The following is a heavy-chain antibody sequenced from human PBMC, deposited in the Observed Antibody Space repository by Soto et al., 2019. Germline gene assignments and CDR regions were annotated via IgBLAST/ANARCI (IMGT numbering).Heavy chain of an antibody. CDR2: IHHSGSI. Sequence: QVQLQQSGSGLVKPSQTLSLTCTVSGDSISSDYYHWTWIRQSPGKGLEWIGYIHHSGSILYNPSLKSRVTISVDTSKNQFSLHLTSVTAADTAVYFCAREDDGGDSLDVWGQGTTVTVSS. V-gene: IGHV4-30-4*08. D-gene: IGHD2-21*02. CDR3: AREDDGGDSLDV. J-gene: IGHJ6*02. CDR1: GDSISSDYYH.